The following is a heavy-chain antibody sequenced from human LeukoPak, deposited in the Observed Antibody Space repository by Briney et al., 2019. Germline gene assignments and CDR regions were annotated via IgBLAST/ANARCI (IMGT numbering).Heavy chain of an antibody. CDR3: ARDKVGYTYGYVRAHYGMDV. D-gene: IGHD5-18*01. CDR1: GFNVSNNY. CDR2: IYSGGST. J-gene: IGHJ6*02. Sequence: GGSLRLSCVASGFNVSNNYMSWVRQAPGKGLEWVSVIYSGGSTNYADSVKGRFIISRDNSKSPLFLQMNSLRAEDTAVYYCARDKVGYTYGYVRAHYGMDVWGQGTTVIVSS. V-gene: IGHV3-66*01.